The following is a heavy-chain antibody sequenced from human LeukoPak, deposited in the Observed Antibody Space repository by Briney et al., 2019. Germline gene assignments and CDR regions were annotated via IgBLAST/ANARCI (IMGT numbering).Heavy chain of an antibody. V-gene: IGHV3-30*18. Sequence: PGGSLRLSCAASGFTFSSYGMHWVRQAPGKGLEWVAVISYDGSNKYYADSVKGRFTISRDNSKNTLYLQMNSLRAEDTAVYYCAKEPRVVVAAREDYFDYWGQGTLVTVSS. CDR3: AKEPRVVVAAREDYFDY. J-gene: IGHJ4*02. CDR2: ISYDGSNK. D-gene: IGHD2-15*01. CDR1: GFTFSSYG.